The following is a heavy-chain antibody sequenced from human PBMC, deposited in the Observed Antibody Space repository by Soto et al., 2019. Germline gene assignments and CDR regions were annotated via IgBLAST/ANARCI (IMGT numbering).Heavy chain of an antibody. Sequence: QVQLVQSGTEVKKPGASVKVSCKTSGYTFTNHGTNCVRQAPGQGLEWMGWINPYNANTNYAQKLQGRVTMTTDTSTTTAYMDLRSMTSDETNVYYCARDRVAGIWGDAFDIWGQGTVVIGSS. D-gene: IGHD3-16*01. CDR2: INPYNANT. J-gene: IGHJ3*02. CDR1: GYTFTNHG. CDR3: ARDRVAGIWGDAFDI. V-gene: IGHV1-18*04.